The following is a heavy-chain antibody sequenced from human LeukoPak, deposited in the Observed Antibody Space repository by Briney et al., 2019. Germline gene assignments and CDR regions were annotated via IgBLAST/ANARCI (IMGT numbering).Heavy chain of an antibody. CDR2: ISSDGSNK. D-gene: IGHD6-19*01. V-gene: IGHV3-30*18. J-gene: IGHJ4*02. CDR1: GFTFSTYG. CDR3: AEPYSSAPRRSDFDY. Sequence: GGSLRLSCAASGFTFSTYGMHWVRQAPGKGLEWVAVISSDGSNKYYADSVKGRFTISRDNSKNTLYLQMNSLRPEDTAVYYCAEPYSSAPRRSDFDYWGQGTLVAVSS.